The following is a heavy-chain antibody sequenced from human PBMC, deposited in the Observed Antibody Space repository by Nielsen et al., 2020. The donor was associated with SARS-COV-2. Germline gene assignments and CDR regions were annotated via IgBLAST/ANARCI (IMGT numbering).Heavy chain of an antibody. J-gene: IGHJ6*02. CDR1: GGSFSSYA. V-gene: IGHV1-69*04. CDR3: ARVKGTHGGSYLDV. D-gene: IGHD2-15*01. Sequence: SVKVSCKASGGSFSSYAISWVRQAPGQGLEWMGRIIPLLDMADHGQQFQGRVTITADKSTSTAYMELSSLRYEDTAVYHCARVKGTHGGSYLDVWGQGTAVTVSS. CDR2: IIPLLDMA.